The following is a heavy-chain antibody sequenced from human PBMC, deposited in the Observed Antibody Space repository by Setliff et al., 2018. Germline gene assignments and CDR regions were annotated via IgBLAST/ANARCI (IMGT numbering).Heavy chain of an antibody. D-gene: IGHD2-2*01. V-gene: IGHV3-49*04. Sequence: GGSLRLSCTTSGFTFGDYAMSWVRQAPGKGLEWVGFIRSKAYGGTTEYAASVKGRFTISRDDSKSIAYLQMNSLKTEDTAVYYCTYYCSSTSCYRDLDWFDPWGQGTLVTVSS. CDR3: TYYCSSTSCYRDLDWFDP. J-gene: IGHJ5*02. CDR2: IRSKAYGGTT. CDR1: GFTFGDYA.